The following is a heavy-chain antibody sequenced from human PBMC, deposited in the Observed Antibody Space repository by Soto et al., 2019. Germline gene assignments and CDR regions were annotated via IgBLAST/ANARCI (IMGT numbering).Heavy chain of an antibody. CDR2: IYSGGST. V-gene: IGHV3-53*04. CDR3: ARVTVTTSFDY. J-gene: IGHJ4*02. Sequence: EVQLVESGGGLVQPGGSLRLSCAASGFTVSSNYMSWVRQAPGKGLEWVSVIYSGGSTYYADSVKGRFTISRHNPKNTLDLQMNSLRAEDTAVYYCARVTVTTSFDYWGQGTLVTVSS. D-gene: IGHD4-17*01. CDR1: GFTVSSNY.